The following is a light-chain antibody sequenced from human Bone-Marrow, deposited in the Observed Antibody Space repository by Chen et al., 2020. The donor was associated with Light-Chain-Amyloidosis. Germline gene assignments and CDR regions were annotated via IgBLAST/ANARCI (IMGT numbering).Light chain of an antibody. J-gene: IGKJ2*01. CDR3: QQYGTSPDYT. CDR2: GAS. Sequence: EILLTQSPGTLSLSPGERVTLSCRASQSISKNYVAWYQQRRGQAPRLLIYGASNRATGIPDRFSGSGSGIDFTLTISELEPEDFAVYYCQQYGTSPDYTFGQGTRLEIK. V-gene: IGKV3-20*01. CDR1: QSISKNY.